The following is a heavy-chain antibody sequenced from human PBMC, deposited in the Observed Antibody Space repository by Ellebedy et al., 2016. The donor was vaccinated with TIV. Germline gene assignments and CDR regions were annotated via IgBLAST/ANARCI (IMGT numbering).Heavy chain of an antibody. J-gene: IGHJ4*02. Sequence: GESLKISCEASGFTFSTFAMGWVRQAPGKGLEWVATISASGDETFYPNSVNGRFTTSRDNSKNMVYLQTAGLRADDTAVYYCAKDSGRSGWYFDYWGQGTPVTVSA. CDR3: AKDSGRSGWYFDY. V-gene: IGHV3-23*01. CDR2: ISASGDET. CDR1: GFTFSTFA. D-gene: IGHD6-19*01.